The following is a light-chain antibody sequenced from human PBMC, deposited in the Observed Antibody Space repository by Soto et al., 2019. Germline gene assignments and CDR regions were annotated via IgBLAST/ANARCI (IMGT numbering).Light chain of an antibody. CDR3: QQYNNWPRT. CDR2: GAS. CDR1: QTVSSN. Sequence: EIVLTQSPATLSPSPGGRDTLSRRASQTVSSNLAWYQQIPGQAPWLLIYGASTRATCIPGRFSGSGSGTEFTLTISSLQSEDFAVYYCQQYNNWPRTFGQGTKVDNK. V-gene: IGKV3-15*01. J-gene: IGKJ1*01.